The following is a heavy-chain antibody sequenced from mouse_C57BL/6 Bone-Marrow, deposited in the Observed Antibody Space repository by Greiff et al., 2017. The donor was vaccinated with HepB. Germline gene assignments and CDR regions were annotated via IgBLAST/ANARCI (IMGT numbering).Heavy chain of an antibody. V-gene: IGHV5-6*02. Sequence: EVMLVESGGDLVKPGGSLKLSCAASGFTFSSYGMSWVRQTPDKRLEWVATIRSGGSYTYYPDSVKGRFTISRDNAKNTLYLQMSSLKSEDTAMYYCARHYGSSYGYFDYWGQGTTLTVSS. CDR3: ARHYGSSYGYFDY. CDR2: IRSGGSYT. J-gene: IGHJ2*01. D-gene: IGHD1-1*01. CDR1: GFTFSSYG.